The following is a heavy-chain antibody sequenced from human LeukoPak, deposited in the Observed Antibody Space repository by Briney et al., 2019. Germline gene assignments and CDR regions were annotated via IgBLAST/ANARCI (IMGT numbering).Heavy chain of an antibody. CDR1: GGSFSGYY. CDR2: INDSGTT. D-gene: IGHD2-21*01. V-gene: IGHV4-34*01. J-gene: IGHJ3*01. Sequence: SETLSLTCGVYGGSFSGYYWSWVRQPPGKGLGWIGEINDSGTTNYNPSLRGRVTISRDASENHLSLKLSSAAAADTALYYCVRHCAGYCSHAFDVWGQGTLVTISS. CDR3: VRHCAGYCSHAFDV.